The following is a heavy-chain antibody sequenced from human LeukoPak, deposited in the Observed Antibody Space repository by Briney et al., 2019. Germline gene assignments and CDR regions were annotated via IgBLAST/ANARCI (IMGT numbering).Heavy chain of an antibody. CDR2: INHSGST. CDR1: GGSLSGYY. J-gene: IGHJ4*02. CDR3: ARALPSSSDPFDY. D-gene: IGHD6-6*01. V-gene: IGHV4-34*01. Sequence: SDTLSLMCAVCGGSLSGYYWRWIPQPPAKGWEWIGEINHSGSTNYNPSSKSRVTISVDTTKNQCSLKLSSVTAADTAVYYCARALPSSSDPFDYWGQGTLVTVSS.